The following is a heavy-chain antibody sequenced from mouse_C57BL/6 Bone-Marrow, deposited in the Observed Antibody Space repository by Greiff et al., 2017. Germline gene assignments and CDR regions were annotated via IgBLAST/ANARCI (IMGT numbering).Heavy chain of an antibody. D-gene: IGHD2-4*01. CDR3: ASKTYDYASYYFDY. CDR2: ISDGGSYT. CDR1: GFTFSSYA. Sequence: EVKLMESGGGLVKPGGSLKLSCAASGFTFSSYAMSWVRQTPEKRLEWVATISDGGSYTYYPDNVKGRFTISRDNAKNNLYLQMSHLKSEDTAMYYCASKTYDYASYYFDYWGQGTTLTVSS. J-gene: IGHJ2*01. V-gene: IGHV5-4*03.